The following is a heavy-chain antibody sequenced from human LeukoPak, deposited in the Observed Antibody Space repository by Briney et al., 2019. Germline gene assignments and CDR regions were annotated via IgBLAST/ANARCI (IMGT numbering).Heavy chain of an antibody. J-gene: IGHJ4*02. D-gene: IGHD6-6*01. Sequence: PGGSLRLSCAASGFTFSSYSMNWVRQAPGKGLEWVSAISGSGGSTYYADSVKGRFTISRDNSKNTLYLQMDSLRADDTAVYYCAKSSLVVPYDYWGQGTLVTVSS. CDR3: AKSSLVVPYDY. CDR1: GFTFSSYS. CDR2: ISGSGGST. V-gene: IGHV3-23*01.